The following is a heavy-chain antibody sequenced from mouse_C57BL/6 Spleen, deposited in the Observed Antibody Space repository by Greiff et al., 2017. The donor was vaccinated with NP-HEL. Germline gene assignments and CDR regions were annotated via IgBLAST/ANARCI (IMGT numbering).Heavy chain of an antibody. D-gene: IGHD1-1*01. V-gene: IGHV1-5*01. CDR1: GYTFTSYW. CDR2: IYPGNSDT. Sequence: EVQVVESGTVLARPGASVKMSCKTSGYTFTSYWMHWVKQRPGQGLEWIGAIYPGNSDTSYNQKFKGKAKLTAVTSASTAYMELSSLTNEDSAVYYCTRLTTVVAHWYFDVWGTGTTVTSPQ. CDR3: TRLTTVVAHWYFDV. J-gene: IGHJ1*03.